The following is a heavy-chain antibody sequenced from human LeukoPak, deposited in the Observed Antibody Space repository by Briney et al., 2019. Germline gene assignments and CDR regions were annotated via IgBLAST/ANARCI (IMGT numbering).Heavy chain of an antibody. CDR1: GYTFTGYY. J-gene: IGHJ4*02. V-gene: IGHV1-69*06. CDR3: ARDRGYSYGYSYY. Sequence: ASVKVSCKASGYTFTGYYMHWVRQAPGQGLEWMGGIIPIFGTANYAQKFQGRVTITADKSTSTAYMELSSLRSEDTAVYYCARDRGYSYGYSYYWGQGTLVTVSS. CDR2: IIPIFGTA. D-gene: IGHD5-18*01.